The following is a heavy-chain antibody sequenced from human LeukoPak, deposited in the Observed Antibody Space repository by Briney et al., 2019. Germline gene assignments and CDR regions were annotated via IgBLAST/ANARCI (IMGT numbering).Heavy chain of an antibody. Sequence: SETLSLTCTVSGGSISSGDYYWSWIRQPPGKGLEWIGYIYYSGSTYYNPSLKSRVTISVDTSKNQFSLKLSSVTAADTAVYYCARLGYYYGSGSYYPIDYWGQGPLVTVSS. J-gene: IGHJ4*02. CDR1: GGSISSGDYY. D-gene: IGHD3-10*01. V-gene: IGHV4-30-4*01. CDR3: ARLGYYYGSGSYYPIDY. CDR2: IYYSGST.